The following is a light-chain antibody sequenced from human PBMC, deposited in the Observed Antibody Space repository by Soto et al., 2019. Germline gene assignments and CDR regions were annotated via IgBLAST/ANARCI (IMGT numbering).Light chain of an antibody. CDR3: KNYNKWHPGK. CDR2: GAS. CDR1: QSVMSN. J-gene: IGKJ1*01. V-gene: IGKV3-15*01. Sequence: EIGMIQSPASGSLSPGERSTISCIASQSVMSNVAWYQQKPCQDPRLLIYGASTRATGIPARFSVSGSGTEFTLNTRTLQSEDFSVYYCKNYNKWHPGKFGKGNXVDLK.